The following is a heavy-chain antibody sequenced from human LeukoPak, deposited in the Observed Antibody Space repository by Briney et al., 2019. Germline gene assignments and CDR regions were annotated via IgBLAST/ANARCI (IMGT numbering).Heavy chain of an antibody. Sequence: GGSPRLSCAASGFTFSSYSMNWVRQAPGKGLEWVSYISSSSSTIYYADSVKGRFTISRDNAKNSLYLQMNSLRDEDTAVYYCAREALYYYGSGSYYNWGQGTLVTVSS. CDR2: ISSSSSTI. J-gene: IGHJ4*02. D-gene: IGHD3-10*01. CDR3: AREALYYYGSGSYYN. CDR1: GFTFSSYS. V-gene: IGHV3-48*02.